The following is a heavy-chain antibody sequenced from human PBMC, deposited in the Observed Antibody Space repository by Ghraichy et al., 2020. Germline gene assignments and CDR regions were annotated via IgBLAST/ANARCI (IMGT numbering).Heavy chain of an antibody. Sequence: GGSLRLSCAASGFTFSSYWMHWVRQAPGKGLVWVSRINSDGSSTSYADSVKGRFTISRDNAKNTLYLQMNSLRAEDTAVYYCARDYLDFWSGYFRYFDYWGQGTLVTVSS. CDR2: INSDGSST. D-gene: IGHD3-3*01. V-gene: IGHV3-74*01. CDR3: ARDYLDFWSGYFRYFDY. CDR1: GFTFSSYW. J-gene: IGHJ4*02.